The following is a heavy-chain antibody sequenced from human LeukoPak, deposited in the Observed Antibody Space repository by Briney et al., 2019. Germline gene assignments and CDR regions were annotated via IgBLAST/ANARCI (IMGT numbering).Heavy chain of an antibody. V-gene: IGHV3-74*01. D-gene: IGHD3-22*01. CDR2: IASDGSST. Sequence: GGSLRLSCAASGFTFSSYWMNWVRQAPGKGLVWVSRIASDGSSTTYADSVKGRFSISRDNAKNTLYLQMNSLRVEDTAVYYCARDHTYYYDSSGLDWGQGTLVTVSS. CDR1: GFTFSSYW. J-gene: IGHJ4*02. CDR3: ARDHTYYYDSSGLD.